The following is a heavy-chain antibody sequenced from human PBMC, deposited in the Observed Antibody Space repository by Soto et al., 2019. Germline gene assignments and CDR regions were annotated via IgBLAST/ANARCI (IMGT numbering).Heavy chain of an antibody. CDR2: IYHSGST. CDR3: ARTRQFCSATTCYEVYFDY. Sequence: PSETLSLTCAVSGDSMNNNNWWSWVRQPPGKGLEWIGEIYHSGSTKYNPSLNSRVTISVDKSKTQISLTVTSVSAADTAVYYCARTRQFCSATTCYEVYFDYWGQGALVTVSS. V-gene: IGHV4-4*02. D-gene: IGHD2-2*01. J-gene: IGHJ4*02. CDR1: GDSMNNNNW.